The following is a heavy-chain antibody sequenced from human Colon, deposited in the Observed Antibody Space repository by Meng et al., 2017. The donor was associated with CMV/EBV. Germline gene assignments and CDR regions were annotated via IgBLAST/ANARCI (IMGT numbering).Heavy chain of an antibody. CDR3: AKPYSSGWVYFDY. CDR1: EFTVSGNY. V-gene: IGHV3-53*01. Sequence: GESLKISCAASEFTVSGNYMNWVRQAPGKGLEWVSVIYGGETTYYADSVKGRFTISRDNSKNTLYLQMDSLRAEDTAVYYCAKPYSSGWVYFDYWGQGTLVTVSS. J-gene: IGHJ4*02. CDR2: IYGGETT. D-gene: IGHD6-19*01.